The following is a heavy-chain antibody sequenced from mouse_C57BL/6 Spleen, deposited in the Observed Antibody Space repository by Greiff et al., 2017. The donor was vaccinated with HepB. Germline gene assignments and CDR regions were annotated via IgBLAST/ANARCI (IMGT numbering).Heavy chain of an antibody. CDR2: ISSGSSTI. J-gene: IGHJ3*01. V-gene: IGHV5-17*01. CDR3: ARPNYGSSYPWFAY. CDR1: GFTFSDYG. Sequence: EVKLVESGGGLVKPGGSLKLSCAASGFTFSDYGMHWVRQAPEKGLEWVAYISSGSSTIYYADTVKGRFTISRDNAKNTLFLQMTSLRSEDTAMYYCARPNYGSSYPWFAYWGQGTLVTVSA. D-gene: IGHD1-1*01.